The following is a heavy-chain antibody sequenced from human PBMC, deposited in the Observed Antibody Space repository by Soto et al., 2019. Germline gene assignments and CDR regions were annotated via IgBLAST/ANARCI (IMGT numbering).Heavy chain of an antibody. V-gene: IGHV4-31*03. CDR1: GGSISSGGYY. D-gene: IGHD3-22*01. CDR2: IYYSGST. Sequence: TSETLSLTCTVSGGSISSGGYYWSWIRQHPGKGLEWIGYIYYSGSTYYNPSLKSRVTISVDTSKNQFSLKLSSVTAADTAVYYCARVSRETYYYDSSGYLDYWGQGTLVTVSS. J-gene: IGHJ4*02. CDR3: ARVSRETYYYDSSGYLDY.